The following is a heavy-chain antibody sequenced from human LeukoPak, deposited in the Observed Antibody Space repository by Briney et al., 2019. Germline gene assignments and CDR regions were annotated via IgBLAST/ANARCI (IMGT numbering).Heavy chain of an antibody. CDR2: IYYSGST. Sequence: PSETLSLTCTVSGGSISSSSYYWGWIRQPPGKGLEWIGSIYYSGSTYYNPSPKSRVTISVDTSKNQFSLKLSSVTAADTAVYYCARVPGGALNWFDPWGQGALVTVSS. CDR3: ARVPGGALNWFDP. D-gene: IGHD1-1*01. V-gene: IGHV4-39*01. J-gene: IGHJ5*02. CDR1: GGSISSSSYY.